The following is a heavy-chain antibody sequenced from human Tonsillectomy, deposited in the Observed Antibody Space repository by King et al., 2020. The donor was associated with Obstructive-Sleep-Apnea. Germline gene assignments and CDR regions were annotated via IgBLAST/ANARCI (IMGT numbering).Heavy chain of an antibody. CDR3: ARVTTYDILTGYYPSHYSYGMDV. J-gene: IGHJ6*02. V-gene: IGHV7-4-1*02. Sequence: QLVQSGSELKKPGASVKVSCKASGYTFTSYAMNWVRQAPGQGLEWMGWINTNTGNPTYAQGFTGRFFFSLDTSVRTAYLQSSSLKAEDTAVYYCARVTTYDILTGYYPSHYSYGMDVWGQGTTVTVSS. D-gene: IGHD3-9*01. CDR1: GYTFTSYA. CDR2: INTNTGNP.